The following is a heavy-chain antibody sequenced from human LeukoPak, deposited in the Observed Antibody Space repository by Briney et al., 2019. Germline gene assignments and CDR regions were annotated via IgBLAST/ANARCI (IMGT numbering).Heavy chain of an antibody. D-gene: IGHD3-9*01. CDR1: GGSISSSSYY. J-gene: IGHJ4*02. CDR2: IYYSGST. CDR3: ARSNYDILTGYSDY. V-gene: IGHV4-39*07. Sequence: SGTLSLTCTVSGGSISSSSYYWGWIRQPPGKGLEWIGSIYYSGSTYYNPSLKSRVTISVDTSKNQFSLKLSSVTAADTAVYYCARSNYDILTGYSDYWGQGTLVTVSS.